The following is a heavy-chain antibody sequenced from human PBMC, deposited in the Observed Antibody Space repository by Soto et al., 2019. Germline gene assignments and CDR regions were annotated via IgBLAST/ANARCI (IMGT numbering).Heavy chain of an antibody. Sequence: LRLSCAASGFTFSTYGMHWVRQAPGKGLEWMAVIWYDGSYKYYADSVKGRFTISRDNSNNTLYLQMNSLRAEDTAVYYCARSPAGYSYGYGADYWGRGAMVTVYS. CDR1: GFTFSTYG. V-gene: IGHV3-33*01. D-gene: IGHD5-18*01. CDR3: ARSPAGYSYGYGADY. CDR2: IWYDGSYK. J-gene: IGHJ4*02.